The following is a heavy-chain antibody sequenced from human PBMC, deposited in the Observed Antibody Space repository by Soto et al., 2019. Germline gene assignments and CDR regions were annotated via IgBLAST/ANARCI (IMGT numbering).Heavy chain of an antibody. D-gene: IGHD3-3*01. CDR3: ARDPRPPSGWLGFWEYGMDV. CDR2: VNPDNGGT. J-gene: IGHJ6*02. Sequence: QVHLVQSGAEVKRPGASVKVSCKASGYTFTGNYIHWVRQAPGQGLEWMGWVNPDNGGTTSAEKFQGRVTMTRDSSVTKAYMELYRLTSDDTAVYYCARDPRPPSGWLGFWEYGMDVWGQGTTVTVSS. V-gene: IGHV1-2*02. CDR1: GYTFTGNY.